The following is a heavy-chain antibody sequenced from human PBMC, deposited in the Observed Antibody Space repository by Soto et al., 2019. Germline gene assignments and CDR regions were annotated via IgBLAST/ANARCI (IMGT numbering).Heavy chain of an antibody. J-gene: IGHJ4*02. CDR1: GGSVSSGNYY. D-gene: IGHD2-2*01. V-gene: IGHV4-61*01. CDR2: VYYSGDT. Sequence: SETLSLTCTVSGGSVSSGNYYWSWIRQPPGKGLEWIGYVYYSGDTDYSPSLKSRVTMSLDTSKNQFSLQLSSVTAADTAVYYCAREGYCSSTTCYAGGGADYWGQGTLVTVS. CDR3: AREGYCSSTTCYAGGGADY.